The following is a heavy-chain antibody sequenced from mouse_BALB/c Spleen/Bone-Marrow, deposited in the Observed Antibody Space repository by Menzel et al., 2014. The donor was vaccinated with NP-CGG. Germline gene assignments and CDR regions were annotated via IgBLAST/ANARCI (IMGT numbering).Heavy chain of an antibody. Sequence: VQLQQSGAELARPGASVKLSCKASGYTFTSYWMQWVKQRPGQGLEWIGAIYPGDGDTRYTQKFKGKATLTADKSSSTAYMQLSSLASEDSAVYYCAREGWDEDYAMDYWGQGTSVTVSS. CDR2: IYPGDGDT. CDR3: AREGWDEDYAMDY. J-gene: IGHJ4*01. D-gene: IGHD4-1*01. CDR1: GYTFTSYW. V-gene: IGHV1-87*01.